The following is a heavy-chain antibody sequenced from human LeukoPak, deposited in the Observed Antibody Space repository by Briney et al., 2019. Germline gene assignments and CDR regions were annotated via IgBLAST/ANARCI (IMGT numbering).Heavy chain of an antibody. CDR1: GYTFNTYA. V-gene: IGHV1-3*01. J-gene: IGHJ6*02. Sequence: ASVNVSCKASGYTFNTYAIHWVRPAPGQMFEWMGWINAGNGNTKYPQKFQGRVTITRDTSASTVYMELNSLRSEDTAVYYCANGDVGFCRGGTCYPTYYYGMDVWGRGTAVTVSS. CDR3: ANGDVGFCRGGTCYPTYYYGMDV. CDR2: INAGNGNT. D-gene: IGHD2-15*01.